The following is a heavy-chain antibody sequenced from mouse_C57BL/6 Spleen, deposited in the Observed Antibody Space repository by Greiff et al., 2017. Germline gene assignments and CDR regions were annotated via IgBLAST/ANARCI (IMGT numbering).Heavy chain of an antibody. CDR1: GYTFTSYW. V-gene: IGHV1-50*01. Sequence: QVQLQQPGAELVKPGASVKLSCKASGYTFTSYWMQWVKQRPGQGLEWIGEIDPSDGYTNYNQKFKGKATMTVDTSSSTAYMQLSSLTSGDSAVYYCERGGGGWLRRDGFAYWGQGTLVTVSA. J-gene: IGHJ3*01. CDR2: IDPSDGYT. D-gene: IGHD2-2*01. CDR3: ERGGGGWLRRDGFAY.